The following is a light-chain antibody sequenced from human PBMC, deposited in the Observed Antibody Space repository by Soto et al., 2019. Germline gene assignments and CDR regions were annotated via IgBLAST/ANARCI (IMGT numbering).Light chain of an antibody. CDR1: QSISSW. Sequence: DIQMTQSPSTLSASVGDRVTITCRASQSISSWLAWYQQKPGKAPKLLIYDASSLESGVPSRFSGSGSGTEFTLTISSLQPDDFAPYYCKQYNSYSPWTFGQGTKVEIX. V-gene: IGKV1-5*01. J-gene: IGKJ1*01. CDR3: KQYNSYSPWT. CDR2: DAS.